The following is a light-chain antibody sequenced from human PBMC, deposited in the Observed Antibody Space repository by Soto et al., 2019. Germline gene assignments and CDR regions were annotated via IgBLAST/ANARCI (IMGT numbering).Light chain of an antibody. CDR3: PSYDRSLSGYV. Sequence: QSVLTQPPSVSGAPGQRVTISCTGSSSNIGTNYDVHWYQQLPGTAPKLLIYVNSNRPSGVPDRFSGSKSGTSASLAITGLQAEDEADYYCPSYDRSLSGYVFGTGTTLTVL. V-gene: IGLV1-40*01. CDR2: VNS. CDR1: SSNIGTNYD. J-gene: IGLJ1*01.